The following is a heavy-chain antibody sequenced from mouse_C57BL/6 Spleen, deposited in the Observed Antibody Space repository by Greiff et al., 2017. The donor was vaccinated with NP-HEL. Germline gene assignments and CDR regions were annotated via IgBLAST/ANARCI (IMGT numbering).Heavy chain of an antibody. V-gene: IGHV1-82*01. D-gene: IGHD3-2*02. CDR3: ARAETAQATWFAY. J-gene: IGHJ3*01. CDR1: GYAFSSSW. CDR2: IYPGDGDT. Sequence: VQLQQSGPELVKPGASVKISCKASGYAFSSSWMNWVKQRPGKGLEWIGRIYPGDGDTNYNGKFKGKATLTADKSSSTAYMQLSSLTSEDSAVYFCARAETAQATWFAYWGQGTLVTVSA.